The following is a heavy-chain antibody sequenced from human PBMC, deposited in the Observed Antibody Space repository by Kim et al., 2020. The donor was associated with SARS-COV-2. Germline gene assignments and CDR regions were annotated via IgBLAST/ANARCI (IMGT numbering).Heavy chain of an antibody. J-gene: IGHJ4*02. CDR1: GFTFSNYW. Sequence: GGSLRLSCAASGFTFSNYWMSWVRQAPGKGLEWVANIKQDGSEKYYVDSVKGRFTISRDNAKNSLYLQMNSLRAEDTAVYYCARDFGRWWFGEYADYWGQGTLVTVSS. D-gene: IGHD2-15*01. CDR3: ARDFGRWWFGEYADY. V-gene: IGHV3-7*01. CDR2: IKQDGSEK.